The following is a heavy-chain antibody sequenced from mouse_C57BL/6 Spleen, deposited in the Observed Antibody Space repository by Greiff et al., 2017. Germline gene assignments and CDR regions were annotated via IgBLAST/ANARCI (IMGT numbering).Heavy chain of an antibody. CDR2: INPNNGGT. D-gene: IGHD2-5*01. CDR3: ASGAYDSNYFDY. Sequence: EVQLQQSGPELVKPGASVKISCKASGYTFTDYYMNWVKQSHGKSLEWIGDINPNNGGTSYNQKFKGKATLTVDKSSSTAYMELRSLTSEDSAVYYCASGAYDSNYFDYWGQGTTLTVSS. J-gene: IGHJ2*01. V-gene: IGHV1-26*01. CDR1: GYTFTDYY.